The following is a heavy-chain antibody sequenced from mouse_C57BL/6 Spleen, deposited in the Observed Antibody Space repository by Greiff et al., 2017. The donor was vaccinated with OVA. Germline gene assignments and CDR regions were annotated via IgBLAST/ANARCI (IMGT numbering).Heavy chain of an antibody. J-gene: IGHJ2*01. CDR1: GYTFTSYT. CDR2: INPSSGYT. CDR3: ARSPYSNYPDY. V-gene: IGHV1-4*01. Sequence: VQGVESGAELARPGASVKMSCKASGYTFTSYTMHWVKQRPGQGLEWIGYINPSSGYTKYNQKFKDKATLTADKSSSTAYMQLSSLTSEDSAVYYCARSPYSNYPDYWGQGTTLTVSS. D-gene: IGHD2-5*01.